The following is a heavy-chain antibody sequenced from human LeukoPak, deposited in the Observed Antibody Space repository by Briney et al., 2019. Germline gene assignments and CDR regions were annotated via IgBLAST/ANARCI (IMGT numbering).Heavy chain of an antibody. D-gene: IGHD3-9*01. J-gene: IGHJ4*02. V-gene: IGHV3-49*03. CDR1: GFTFSDYA. CDR2: IRNKAYGGTA. Sequence: PGGSLRLSCTASGFTFSDYAMIWFRQAPGKGLEWVGFIRNKAYGGTAEYAASVKGRFTISRDDSKTIAYLQMDSLKAEDTAVYYCTREKRYFDWFQADFWGQGTLVTVSS. CDR3: TREKRYFDWFQADF.